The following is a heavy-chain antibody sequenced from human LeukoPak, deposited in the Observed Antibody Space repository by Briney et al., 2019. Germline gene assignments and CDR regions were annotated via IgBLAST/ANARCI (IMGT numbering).Heavy chain of an antibody. V-gene: IGHV5-51*01. Sequence: GESLKISCKGSGYSFSSYWIGWVRQMPGKGLEWMGIIYPGDSDTKYSPSFQGQVTFSADKSINTAYLQWSSLKASDTAMYYCARQTPGGSGSYYAFHVWGQGTTVTVSS. J-gene: IGHJ3*01. CDR3: ARQTPGGSGSYYAFHV. D-gene: IGHD3-10*01. CDR1: GYSFSSYW. CDR2: IYPGDSDT.